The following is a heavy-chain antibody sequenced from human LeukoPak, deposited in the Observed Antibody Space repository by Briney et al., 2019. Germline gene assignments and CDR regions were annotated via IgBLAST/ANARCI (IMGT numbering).Heavy chain of an antibody. Sequence: PGGSLRLSCEASGFILNFNRYWMHWVRQAPGKGLEWVAVISYDGSSKYYADFVQGRFTISRANSKNTLYLQMNSLGAEDTAVYYCAREGGDYFFDYWGQGTLVPVSS. CDR3: AREGGDYFFDY. V-gene: IGHV3-30*03. CDR1: GFILNFNRYW. CDR2: ISYDGSSK. D-gene: IGHD4/OR15-4a*01. J-gene: IGHJ4*02.